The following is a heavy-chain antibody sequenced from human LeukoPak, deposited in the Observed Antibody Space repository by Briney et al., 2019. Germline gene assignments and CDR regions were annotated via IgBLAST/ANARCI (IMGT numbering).Heavy chain of an antibody. CDR1: GFTFTIYA. CDR2: ISDSGGGST. Sequence: TGGSLRLSCVASGFTFTIYAMSWVRQAPGKGLESVSTISDSGGGSTYYADSVKGRFTISRDNSKNTLYLQMNSLRAEDTAIYYCAKDLETYCSGGSCYSGFDYWGQGTLVTVSS. CDR3: AKDLETYCSGGSCYSGFDY. J-gene: IGHJ4*02. D-gene: IGHD2-15*01. V-gene: IGHV3-23*01.